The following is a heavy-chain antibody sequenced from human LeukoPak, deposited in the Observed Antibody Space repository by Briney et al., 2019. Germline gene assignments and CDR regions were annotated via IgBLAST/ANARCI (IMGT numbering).Heavy chain of an antibody. Sequence: GGSLRLSCAASGFTVSSNYMSWVRQAPGKGLEWVSVIYSGGSTYYADSAKGRFTISRDNSKNTLYLQMNSLRAEDTAVYYCAREYYDILTGYRNDYWGQGTLVTVSS. V-gene: IGHV3-66*01. D-gene: IGHD3-9*01. J-gene: IGHJ4*02. CDR1: GFTVSSNY. CDR3: AREYYDILTGYRNDY. CDR2: IYSGGST.